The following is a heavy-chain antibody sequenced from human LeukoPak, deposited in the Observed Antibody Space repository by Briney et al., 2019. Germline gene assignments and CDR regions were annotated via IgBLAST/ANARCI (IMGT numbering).Heavy chain of an antibody. CDR2: ISGSGSSI. V-gene: IGHV3-48*03. CDR3: AREYDSSGYPIDF. CDR1: GFTFSSYE. D-gene: IGHD3-22*01. Sequence: GGSLRLSCAASGFTFSSYEMNWVRQAPGKGREWVSYISGSGSSIHYADSVKGRFTISRDNAMNSLYLQMNSLRAEDTAIYYCAREYDSSGYPIDFWGHGTRVTVSS. J-gene: IGHJ4*01.